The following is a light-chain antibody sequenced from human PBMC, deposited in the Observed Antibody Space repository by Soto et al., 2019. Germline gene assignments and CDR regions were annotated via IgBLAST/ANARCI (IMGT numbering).Light chain of an antibody. Sequence: QSALTQPASVSGSPGQSITISCSGSSSDIGAYNYVSWYQHHPGKVPKVMIYEVTNRPSGVSNRFSGSKSGNTASLTISGLQADDEADYYCSSYTSSSTLVFGGGTKLTVL. CDR2: EVT. J-gene: IGLJ3*02. V-gene: IGLV2-14*01. CDR1: SSDIGAYNY. CDR3: SSYTSSSTLV.